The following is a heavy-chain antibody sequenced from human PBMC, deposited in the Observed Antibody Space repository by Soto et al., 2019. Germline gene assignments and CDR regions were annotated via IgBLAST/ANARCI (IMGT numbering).Heavy chain of an antibody. Sequence: QVQLVQSGAEVKKPGSSVKVSCKASGGTFSSYAISWVRQAPGQGLEWMGGIIPIFGTANYAQKFQGRVTITADESTSTDYMELRSLRSEDTAVYYCARRDYDFWRGYHTANNWFDPWGQGTLVTVSS. CDR2: IIPIFGTA. D-gene: IGHD3-3*01. J-gene: IGHJ5*02. CDR1: GGTFSSYA. CDR3: ARRDYDFWRGYHTANNWFDP. V-gene: IGHV1-69*12.